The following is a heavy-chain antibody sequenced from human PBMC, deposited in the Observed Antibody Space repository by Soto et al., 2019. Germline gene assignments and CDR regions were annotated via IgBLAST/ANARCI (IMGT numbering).Heavy chain of an antibody. CDR3: AKDGQRYCSGGSCYRMDV. J-gene: IGHJ6*02. CDR1: GFTFDDYD. CDR2: ISWNSGSI. Sequence: EVQLVESGGGLVQPGRSLRLSCAASGFTFDDYDMHWVRQAPGKGLEWVSGISWNSGSIGYADSVKGRFTISRDNAKNSLYLQMNSLRAEDKALYYCAKDGQRYCSGGSCYRMDVWGQGTTVTVSS. D-gene: IGHD2-15*01. V-gene: IGHV3-9*01.